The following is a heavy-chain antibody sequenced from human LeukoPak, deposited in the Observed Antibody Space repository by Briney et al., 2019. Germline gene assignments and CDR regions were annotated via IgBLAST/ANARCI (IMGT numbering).Heavy chain of an antibody. Sequence: ASVKVSCKASGGTFSSYAISWVRQAPGQGLEWMGGIIPIFGTANYAQKLQGRVTMTTDTSTSTAYMELRSLRSDDTAVYYCATVSQNYYYYYMDVWGKGTTVTVSS. CDR1: GGTFSSYA. V-gene: IGHV1-69*05. CDR3: ATVSQNYYYYYMDV. CDR2: IIPIFGTA. J-gene: IGHJ6*03.